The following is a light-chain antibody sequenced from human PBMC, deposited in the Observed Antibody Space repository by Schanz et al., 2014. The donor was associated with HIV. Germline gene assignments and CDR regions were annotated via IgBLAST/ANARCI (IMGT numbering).Light chain of an antibody. CDR1: SSDVGAYNY. J-gene: IGLJ2*01. V-gene: IGLV2-14*03. Sequence: QSALTQPASVSGSPGQSITISCTGTSSDVGAYNYVSWYQHHPGKAPKLMIYDVSNRPSGISNRFSGSKSGSTASLTISGLQADDEADYYCSSYAGSNNHVIFGGGTKLTVL. CDR3: SSYAGSNNHVI. CDR2: DVS.